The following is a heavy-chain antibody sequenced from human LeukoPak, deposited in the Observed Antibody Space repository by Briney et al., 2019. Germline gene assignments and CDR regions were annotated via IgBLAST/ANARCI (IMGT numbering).Heavy chain of an antibody. CDR3: ARGGVGGNSLDY. J-gene: IGHJ4*02. CDR2: IFIEGTTT. CDR1: GFTFSSYW. Sequence: GGSLRLSCAGSGFTFSSYWMYWVRHGAGKGLEWPSGIFIEGTTTTYADPVRRRFTISRDNAKNPLYLEVNTLGVEDTAVYYCARGGVGGNSLDYWGQGARITVSS. V-gene: IGHV3-74*01. D-gene: IGHD4-23*01.